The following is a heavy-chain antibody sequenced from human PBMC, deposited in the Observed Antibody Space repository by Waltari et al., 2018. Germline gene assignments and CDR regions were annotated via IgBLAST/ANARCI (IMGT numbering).Heavy chain of an antibody. D-gene: IGHD3-9*01. V-gene: IGHV1-69*12. J-gene: IGHJ4*02. CDR1: GGTFSSYA. Sequence: QVQLVQSGAEVKKPGSSVKVSCKASGGTFSSYAISWVRQAPGQGLEWMGGISPLFGTANYAQKVQGRVTITADEAAGTAEMELSILRAEDTAVYYCASTRYFDWSYFDYWGQGTLVTVSS. CDR2: ISPLFGTA. CDR3: ASTRYFDWSYFDY.